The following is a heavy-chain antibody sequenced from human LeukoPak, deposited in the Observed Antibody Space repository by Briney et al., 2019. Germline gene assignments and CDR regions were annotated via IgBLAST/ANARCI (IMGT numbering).Heavy chain of an antibody. D-gene: IGHD1-26*01. J-gene: IGHJ6*03. CDR3: ARDGVSSGNYFQMDV. CDR2: IYTSGST. V-gene: IGHV4-4*07. Sequence: SETLSLTCTVSGGSISSYYWSWIRQPAGKGLEWIGRIYTSGSTNYNPSLKSRVTISVDTSKNQFSLKLSSVTAADTAVYYCARDGVSSGNYFQMDVWGEGTTVTVSS. CDR1: GGSISSYY.